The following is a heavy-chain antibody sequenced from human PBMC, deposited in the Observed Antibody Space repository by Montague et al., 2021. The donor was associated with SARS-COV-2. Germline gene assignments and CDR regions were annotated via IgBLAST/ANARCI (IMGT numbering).Heavy chain of an antibody. D-gene: IGHD5-12*01. V-gene: IGHV4-39*06. CDR1: GGSISSSSYY. CDR2: IYYSGST. CDR3: AGGGYRGHLDY. J-gene: IGHJ4*02. Sequence: SETLFLTCTVSGGSISSSSYYWGWIRQPPGKGLVWFGSIYYSGSTYYYPSLKSRVTISVDTSKNQFTVKLSSATAAAAAFYYCAGGGYRGHLDYWGQGTLVTVSS.